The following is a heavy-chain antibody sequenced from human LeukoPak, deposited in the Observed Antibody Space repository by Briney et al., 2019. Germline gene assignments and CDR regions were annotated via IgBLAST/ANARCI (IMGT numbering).Heavy chain of an antibody. J-gene: IGHJ4*02. CDR3: AKTSIAAADYYFDY. D-gene: IGHD6-13*01. CDR2: ISNNGGTT. Sequence: PGGSLRLSCAASGFTFSSYGMHWVRQAPGKGLEWVSSISNNGGTTYYADSVKGRFTISRDNSKNTLYLQMNTLRAEDTAVYYCAKTSIAAADYYFDYWGQGTLVTVSS. V-gene: IGHV3-23*01. CDR1: GFTFSSYG.